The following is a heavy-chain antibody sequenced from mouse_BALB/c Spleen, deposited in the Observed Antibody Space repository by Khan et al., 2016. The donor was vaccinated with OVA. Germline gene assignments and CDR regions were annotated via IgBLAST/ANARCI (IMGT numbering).Heavy chain of an antibody. Sequence: VQLKESGGGLVKPGGSLKLSCAASGFAFSSYDMSWVRQTPEKRLEWVATISSGGSYTYYPDSVKGRFTISRDNARNTLYLQMSSLRSEDMALYYCAIPPWFAYWGQGTLVTVSA. CDR1: GFAFSSYD. CDR2: ISSGGSYT. CDR3: AIPPWFAY. J-gene: IGHJ3*01. V-gene: IGHV5-9*02.